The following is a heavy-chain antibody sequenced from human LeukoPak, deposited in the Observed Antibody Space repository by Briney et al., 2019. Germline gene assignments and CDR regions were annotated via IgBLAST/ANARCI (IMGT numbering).Heavy chain of an antibody. CDR3: ARLSTTVPYYFDY. Sequence: GESLKISCKGSGYRFTSYWIGWVRQMPGKGLEWMAIIYPGDSDTRYSPSFQGQVTISADKSISTAYLQWSSLKASDTAMYYCARLSTTVPYYFDYWGQGTLVTVSS. J-gene: IGHJ4*02. CDR2: IYPGDSDT. V-gene: IGHV5-51*01. CDR1: GYRFTSYW. D-gene: IGHD4-11*01.